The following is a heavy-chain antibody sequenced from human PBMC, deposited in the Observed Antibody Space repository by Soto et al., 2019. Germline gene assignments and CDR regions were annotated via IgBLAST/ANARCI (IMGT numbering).Heavy chain of an antibody. CDR1: GGTFSSYA. CDR2: IIPIFGTA. D-gene: IGHD3-9*01. CDR3: ARVLTIRGGNYYYYGMDV. Sequence: QVQLVQSGAEVKKPGSSVKVSCKASGGTFSSYAISWVRQAPGQGLEWMGGIIPIFGTANYAQKFQGRVTITADESTSTAYMELSSLRSEDTAVYYCARVLTIRGGNYYYYGMDVWGQGTTVTVSS. J-gene: IGHJ6*02. V-gene: IGHV1-69*12.